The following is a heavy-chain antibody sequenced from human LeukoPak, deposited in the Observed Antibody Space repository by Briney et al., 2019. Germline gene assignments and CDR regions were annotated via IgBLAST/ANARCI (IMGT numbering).Heavy chain of an antibody. D-gene: IGHD3-22*01. Sequence: SDTLSLTCAVSGGSISSSNWWSWVRQPPGKGLEWIGEIYHSGSTNYNPSLKSRVTISVDKSKNQFSLKLSSVTAADTAVYYCARQGAYDSSGYYHEWFDPWGQGTLVTVSS. CDR2: IYHSGST. CDR1: GGSISSSNW. V-gene: IGHV4-4*02. CDR3: ARQGAYDSSGYYHEWFDP. J-gene: IGHJ5*02.